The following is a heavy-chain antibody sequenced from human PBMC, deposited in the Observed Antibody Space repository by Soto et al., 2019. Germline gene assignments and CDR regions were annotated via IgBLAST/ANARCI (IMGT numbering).Heavy chain of an antibody. CDR1: GFSFSTYG. CDR3: AKGSQEKVSLYFAMDV. V-gene: IGHV3-30*18. CDR2: ISHDGSEK. D-gene: IGHD3-10*01. Sequence: QVQLVESGGGVVQPGRSLRLSCAASGFSFSTYGMHWVRQAPGKGLEWVAVISHDGSEKHYADSVKGRFTISRDNSENTLYLQMDRLRVEDTAVFFCAKGSQEKVSLYFAMDVWGQGTMVTVSS. J-gene: IGHJ6*02.